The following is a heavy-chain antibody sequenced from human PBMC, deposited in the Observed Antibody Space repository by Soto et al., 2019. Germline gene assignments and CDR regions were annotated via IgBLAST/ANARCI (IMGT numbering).Heavy chain of an antibody. J-gene: IGHJ3*02. CDR2: IIPIVGTA. CDR1: GGAFSSYA. D-gene: IGHD3-10*01. V-gene: IGHV1-69*01. Sequence: QVQLVQSGAEVKKPGSSVKVSCKASGGAFSSYAISWVRQAPGQGLEWMGGIIPIVGTADYAQKFQGRVTITADESTSTAYMEVSSVRSEDTAVYYCAQPYYYGSGSYYNSAFDIWGQGTMVTVSS. CDR3: AQPYYYGSGSYYNSAFDI.